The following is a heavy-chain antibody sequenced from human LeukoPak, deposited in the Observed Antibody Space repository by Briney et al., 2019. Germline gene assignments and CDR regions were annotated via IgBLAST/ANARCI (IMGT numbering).Heavy chain of an antibody. J-gene: IGHJ6*02. CDR2: ISGSNSDI. CDR1: GFTFTSYT. Sequence: GGSLRLSCAASGFTFTSYTMNWVRQAPGKGLEWVSSISGSNSDISYADSVKGRFTISRDNAKNSLYLQMNSLRAEDTAVYYCARDSRTVYYYYGMDVWSQGTTVTVSS. V-gene: IGHV3-21*01. CDR3: ARDSRTVYYYYGMDV.